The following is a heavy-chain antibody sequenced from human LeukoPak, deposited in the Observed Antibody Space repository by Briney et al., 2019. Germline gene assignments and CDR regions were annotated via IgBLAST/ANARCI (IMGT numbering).Heavy chain of an antibody. CDR2: IIPIFNTA. CDR1: GGTFSSYA. J-gene: IGHJ4*01. Sequence: SVKLSCKASGGTFSSYAISWVRQAPGQGLEWMGGIIPIFNTANYAQKLQGRVTITAVESTSTAYMELSSLRSEDTAVYYCARDYSSGWDPSDWGHGNLVTVSS. D-gene: IGHD6-19*01. CDR3: ARDYSSGWDPSD. V-gene: IGHV1-69*13.